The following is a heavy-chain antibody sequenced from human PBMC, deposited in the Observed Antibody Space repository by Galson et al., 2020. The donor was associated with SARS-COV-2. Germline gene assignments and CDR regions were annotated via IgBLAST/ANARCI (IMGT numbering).Heavy chain of an antibody. Sequence: SETLSLTCTVSGGSISSSSYYWGWIRQPPGKGLEWIGSIYYSGSTYYNPSLKSRVTISVDTSKNQFSLKLSSVTAADTAVYYCARDCPPGYWWCMLYDRFDYWGQGTLVTVSS. CDR1: GGSISSSSYY. CDR2: IYYSGST. CDR3: ARDCPPGYWWCMLYDRFDY. D-gene: IGHD2-8*02. V-gene: IGHV4-39*07. J-gene: IGHJ4*02.